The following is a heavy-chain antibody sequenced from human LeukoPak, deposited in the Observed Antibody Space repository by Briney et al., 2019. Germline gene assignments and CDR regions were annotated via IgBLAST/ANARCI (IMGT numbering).Heavy chain of an antibody. CDR3: ARVGIQLWLQDYYYGMDV. CDR1: GFTFSSYE. Sequence: PGGSLRLSCAASGFTFSSYEMNWVRQAPGKGLEWVSYICSSGSTIYYADSVKGRFTISRDNAKNSLYLQMNSLRAEDTAVYYCARVGIQLWLQDYYYGMDVWGKGTTVTVSS. D-gene: IGHD5-18*01. V-gene: IGHV3-48*03. J-gene: IGHJ6*04. CDR2: ICSSGSTI.